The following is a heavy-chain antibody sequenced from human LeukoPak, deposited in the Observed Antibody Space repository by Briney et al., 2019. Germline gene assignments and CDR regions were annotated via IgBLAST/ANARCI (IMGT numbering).Heavy chain of an antibody. CDR2: ISSSSSYI. V-gene: IGHV3-21*01. Sequence: PGGSLRLSCAATGFTFSSYNMNWVRQAPGKGLEWVSSISSSSSYIYYADSVKGRFTISRDNAKNSLYLQTNSLRAEDTAVYYCARDLYSYGDFDYWGQGTLVTVSS. CDR1: GFTFSSYN. D-gene: IGHD4-17*01. CDR3: ARDLYSYGDFDY. J-gene: IGHJ4*02.